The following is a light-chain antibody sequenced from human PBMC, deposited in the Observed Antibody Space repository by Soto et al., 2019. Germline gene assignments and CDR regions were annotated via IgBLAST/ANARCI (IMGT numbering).Light chain of an antibody. CDR3: LQQNTSPWT. CDR1: QDIGND. CDR2: AAS. Sequence: IQMSQSPSSRAAYVGEGVTIACAPNQDIGNDLGWFQLKPGKAPQRLIYAASHLQSGVPSRFSGSGSGTEFTLNISSLQAEDFASYYCLQQNTSPWTFGPGTKVDIK. V-gene: IGKV1-17*01. J-gene: IGKJ1*01.